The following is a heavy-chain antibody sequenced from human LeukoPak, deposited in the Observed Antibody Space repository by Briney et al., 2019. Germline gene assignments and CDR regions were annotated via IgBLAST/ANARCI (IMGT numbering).Heavy chain of an antibody. CDR2: ISGDGGST. D-gene: IGHD2-15*01. CDR1: GFTFDDYA. Sequence: PGGSLRLSCAASGFTFDDYAMHWVRQAPGKGLEWVSLISGDGGSTYYADSVKGRFTISRDNSKNSLYLQVNSLRTEDTALYYCAKDPAYCSGGSCYPRYFQHWGQGTLVTVSS. V-gene: IGHV3-43*02. CDR3: AKDPAYCSGGSCYPRYFQH. J-gene: IGHJ1*01.